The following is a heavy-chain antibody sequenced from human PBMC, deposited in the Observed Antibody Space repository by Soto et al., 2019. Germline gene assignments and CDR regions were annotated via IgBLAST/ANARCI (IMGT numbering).Heavy chain of an antibody. V-gene: IGHV3-23*01. CDR1: GFRFSSYA. CDR2: ISGRDGST. D-gene: IGHD6-13*01. J-gene: IGHJ4*02. Sequence: GGSLRLSCVASGFRFSSYAMSWVRQAPGEGLEWVSVISGRDGSTYYADFVKGRFTISRDDSRNTLYLQMHSLRAEDTAVYYCARDRERDAWYEDYWGQGTLVTVSS. CDR3: ARDRERDAWYEDY.